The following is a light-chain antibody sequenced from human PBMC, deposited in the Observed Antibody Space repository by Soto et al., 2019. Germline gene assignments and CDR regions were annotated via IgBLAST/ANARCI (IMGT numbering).Light chain of an antibody. Sequence: QSALTQPPSASGSLGQSVTIPCTGTSSDVGDYNYVSWYQQHPGKVPKLMIYEVSKRPSGVPDRFSGSKSDNTASLTVSGLQAEDEADYYCSSFAGSPVVFGGGTKVTVL. J-gene: IGLJ2*01. V-gene: IGLV2-8*01. CDR2: EVS. CDR1: SSDVGDYNY. CDR3: SSFAGSPVV.